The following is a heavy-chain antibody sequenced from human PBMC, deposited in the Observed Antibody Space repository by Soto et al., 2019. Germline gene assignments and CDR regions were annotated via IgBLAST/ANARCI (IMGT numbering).Heavy chain of an antibody. Sequence: SETLSLTCAVYGGSFSGYYWSWIRQPPGKGLEWIGEINHSGSTNYNPSLKSRVTISVDTSKNQFSLKLSSVTAADTAVYYCARGLEYYYDSSGSGHVVYGMDVWGQGTTVTVSS. V-gene: IGHV4-34*01. D-gene: IGHD3-22*01. CDR2: INHSGST. CDR1: GGSFSGYY. CDR3: ARGLEYYYDSSGSGHVVYGMDV. J-gene: IGHJ6*02.